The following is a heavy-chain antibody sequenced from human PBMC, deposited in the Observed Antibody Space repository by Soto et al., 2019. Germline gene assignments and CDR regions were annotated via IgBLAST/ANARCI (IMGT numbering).Heavy chain of an antibody. CDR3: ARWPQLEPRFDY. Sequence: SETLSLTCTVSGGSISSGGYYWSWIRLHPGKGLEWIGYIYYSGSTYYNPSLKSRVTISVDTSKNQFSLKLSSVTAADTAVYYCARWPQLEPRFDYWGQGTLVTVSS. D-gene: IGHD1-1*01. V-gene: IGHV4-31*03. CDR1: GGSISSGGYY. CDR2: IYYSGST. J-gene: IGHJ4*02.